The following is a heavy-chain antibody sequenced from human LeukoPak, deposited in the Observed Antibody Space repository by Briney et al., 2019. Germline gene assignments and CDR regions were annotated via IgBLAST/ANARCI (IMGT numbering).Heavy chain of an antibody. D-gene: IGHD6-19*01. J-gene: IGHJ4*01. Sequence: PWETLSLTCAVYGGSFSRYYLSWIRQPPGKGLEGIGEINHSGSTNYKPSLTSRFTISIDTPKNQFSLKLSSVTAADRAMYYCARGWTLKTPLGRVAGTSCRRGRYFDDWGQGTLVTVSS. CDR1: GGSFSRYY. V-gene: IGHV4-34*01. CDR3: ARGWTLKTPLGRVAGTSCRRGRYFDD. CDR2: INHSGST.